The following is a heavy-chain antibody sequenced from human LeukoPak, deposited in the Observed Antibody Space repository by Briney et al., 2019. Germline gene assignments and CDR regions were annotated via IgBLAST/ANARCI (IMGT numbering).Heavy chain of an antibody. CDR1: GGSISSGDYY. V-gene: IGHV4-30-4*01. CDR3: AREYSSSHSAFDP. CDR2: IYYSGST. Sequence: SETLSLTCIVSGGSISSGDYYWSWIRQPPGKGLEWIGYIYYSGSTYYNPSLKSRVTISVDTSKNQFSLKLSSVTAADTAVYYCAREYSSSHSAFDPWGQGTLVTVSS. D-gene: IGHD6-6*01. J-gene: IGHJ5*02.